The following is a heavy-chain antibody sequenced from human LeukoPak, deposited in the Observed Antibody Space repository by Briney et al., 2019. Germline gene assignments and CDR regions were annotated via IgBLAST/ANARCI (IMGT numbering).Heavy chain of an antibody. CDR2: ISAYNGNT. Sequence: ASVTVSRKPSGYTFTNYGISWVGPAPGLGVEWVGWISAYNGNTNYAQKVQGRVSMTTDTSTSTAYMELRSLRFDDTAVYYCARDQSVRLLQTSSTYFKHVFAIWGQGSMVTVSS. CDR3: ARDQSVRLLQTSSTYFKHVFAI. D-gene: IGHD6-13*01. J-gene: IGHJ3*02. CDR1: GYTFTNYG. V-gene: IGHV1-18*01.